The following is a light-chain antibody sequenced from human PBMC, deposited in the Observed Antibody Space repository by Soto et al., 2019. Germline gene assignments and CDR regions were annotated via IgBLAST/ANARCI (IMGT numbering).Light chain of an antibody. J-gene: IGKJ3*01. CDR3: MQALQAPG. V-gene: IGKV2-28*01. CDR1: QSLLHSNGYNY. Sequence: DIVMTQSPLSLPVTPGEPASISCRSSQSLLHSNGYNYLDWYLQKPGQSPQLLIYLGSNRASGVPDRFSGSGSGTDFTLKISRVEAEDVGVYYCMQALQAPGFGRGTKVDIK. CDR2: LGS.